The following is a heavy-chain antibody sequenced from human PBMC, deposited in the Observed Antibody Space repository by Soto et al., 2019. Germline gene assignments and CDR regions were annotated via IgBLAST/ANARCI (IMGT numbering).Heavy chain of an antibody. CDR3: VRGDGDYYDGNGYLGRH. CDR1: GFTFSSYW. D-gene: IGHD3-22*01. Sequence: EVQLVESGGGLVQPGGSLRLSCAASGFTFSSYWMHWVRQAPGKGLVWVSRLKSDGSGTTYADSVKGRLTISRDNGKNTLYLQMESLRAEETAVYYCVRGDGDYYDGNGYLGRHWGQGTLVTVSS. CDR2: LKSDGSGT. J-gene: IGHJ4*02. V-gene: IGHV3-74*01.